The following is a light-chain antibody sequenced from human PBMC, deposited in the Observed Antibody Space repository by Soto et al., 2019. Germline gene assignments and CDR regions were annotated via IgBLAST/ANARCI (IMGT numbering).Light chain of an antibody. V-gene: IGLV7-46*01. CDR1: DGPVTSNHY. Sequence: QAVVTQEPLLTVSPGGTVTLTCGSSDGPVTSNHYPYWYQQRPGQVPRTLIYDTTNRQSWAPARFSGSLVGVKAALTLSGSQPEDEADYYCLLAYIRGRVFGGGTELTVL. CDR3: LLAYIRGRV. J-gene: IGLJ2*01. CDR2: DTT.